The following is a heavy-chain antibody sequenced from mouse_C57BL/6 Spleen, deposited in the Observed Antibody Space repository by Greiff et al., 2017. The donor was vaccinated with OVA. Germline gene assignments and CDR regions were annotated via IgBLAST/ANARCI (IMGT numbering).Heavy chain of an antibody. V-gene: IGHV1-69*01. CDR2: IDPSDSYT. J-gene: IGHJ4*01. CDR1: GYTFTSYW. Sequence: QVQLQQPGAELVMPGASVKLSCKASGYTFTSYWMHWVKQRLGQGLEWIGEIDPSDSYTNYNQKFKGKSTLTVDKSSSTAYMQLSSLTSEDSAVYYCARKGELGRPMDYWGQGTSVTVSS. CDR3: ARKGELGRPMDY. D-gene: IGHD4-1*01.